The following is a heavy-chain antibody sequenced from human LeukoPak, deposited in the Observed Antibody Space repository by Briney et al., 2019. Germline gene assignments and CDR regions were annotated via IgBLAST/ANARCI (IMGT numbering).Heavy chain of an antibody. D-gene: IGHD2-21*02. Sequence: LETLSLTCAVYGGSLSGYYWSWIRQPPGKGLEWIGEINHSGSTNYNPSLKSRVTISVDTSKNQFSLKLSSVTAADTAVYYCARERNTICGGDCYYFDYWGQGTLVTVSS. CDR1: GGSLSGYY. CDR3: ARERNTICGGDCYYFDY. V-gene: IGHV4-34*01. J-gene: IGHJ4*02. CDR2: INHSGST.